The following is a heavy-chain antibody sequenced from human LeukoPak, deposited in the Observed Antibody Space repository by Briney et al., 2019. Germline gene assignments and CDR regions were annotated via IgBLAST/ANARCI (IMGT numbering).Heavy chain of an antibody. Sequence: SGTLSLTCTVSGASISSSYWSWIRQPPGKRLEWIGYIYYNGNTNSNPSLKSRVTILADTSKNQFSLNLSSVTAADTAVYYCVRGNYDNRGYSNAFDIWGQGAMVTVSS. J-gene: IGHJ3*02. V-gene: IGHV4-59*01. CDR3: VRGNYDNRGYSNAFDI. CDR1: GASISSSY. D-gene: IGHD3-22*01. CDR2: IYYNGNT.